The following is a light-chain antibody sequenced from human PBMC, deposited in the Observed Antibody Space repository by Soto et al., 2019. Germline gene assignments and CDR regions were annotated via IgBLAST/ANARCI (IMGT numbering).Light chain of an antibody. CDR3: MQGIHWPQT. J-gene: IGKJ1*01. V-gene: IGKV2-30*01. CDR1: QSLVYSDGNTY. Sequence: DVVMTQSPLSLPVTLGQPASISCRSSQSLVYSDGNTYLSWLQQRPGQSPRRLIYTVSNRDSGVPDRFSGSGSGTDFTLNISRVEAEDVGVYYCMQGIHWPQTFGQGTKVDIK. CDR2: TVS.